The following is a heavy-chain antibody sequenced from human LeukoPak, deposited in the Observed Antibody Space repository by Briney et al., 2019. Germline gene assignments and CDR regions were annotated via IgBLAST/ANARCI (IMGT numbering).Heavy chain of an antibody. CDR3: AKDYGYGPNDY. Sequence: PGGSLRLSCAASGFTFSSYEMNWVRQAPGKGLEWVSYISSSGSTIYYADSVKGRFTISRDNAKNSLYLQMNSLRAEDTAVYYCAKDYGYGPNDYWGQGTLVTVSS. V-gene: IGHV3-48*03. CDR1: GFTFSSYE. CDR2: ISSSGSTI. J-gene: IGHJ4*02. D-gene: IGHD1-1*01.